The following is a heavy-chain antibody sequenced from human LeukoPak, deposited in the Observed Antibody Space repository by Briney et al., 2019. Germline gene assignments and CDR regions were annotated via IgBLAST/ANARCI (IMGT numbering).Heavy chain of an antibody. D-gene: IGHD4-11*01. CDR1: GDTFSSYA. V-gene: IGHV1-69*13. J-gene: IGHJ4*02. Sequence: ASVKVSCKASGDTFSSYAVSWVRQAPGQGLEWMGGIIPIFGTANYAQKFQGRVTITADESTSTAYMELSSLRSEDTAVYYCARGGMTTVTTFDYWGQGTLVTVSS. CDR3: ARGGMTTVTTFDY. CDR2: IIPIFGTA.